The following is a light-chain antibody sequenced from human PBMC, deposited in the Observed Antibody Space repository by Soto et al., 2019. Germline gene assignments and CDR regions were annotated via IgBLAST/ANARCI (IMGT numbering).Light chain of an antibody. CDR3: QQDGDLFS. CDR2: SAS. V-gene: IGKV3-20*01. Sequence: EIVLTQSPGTLSLSPGERATLSCRASQSVNSRYLGWYQQKPGQAPRLLIYSASNRATGIPDRFSGSGSGTYFTLIITRLEPEDFAVYYCQQDGDLFSFGGGTKVEIK. J-gene: IGKJ4*01. CDR1: QSVNSRY.